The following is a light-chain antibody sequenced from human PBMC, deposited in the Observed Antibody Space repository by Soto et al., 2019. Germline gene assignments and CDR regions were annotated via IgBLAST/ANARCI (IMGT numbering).Light chain of an antibody. V-gene: IGLV2-8*01. CDR1: SSDVGGYNY. CDR3: SSYAGSNNLV. CDR2: EVT. Sequence: QSALTQPPSASGSPGQSVTISCTGTSSDVGGYNYVSWYQHHPGIAPKLIIYEVTEQPSGVPDRFSGSKSGNTASLTVSGLQAEDEADYYCSSYAGSNNLVFGGGTKLTVL. J-gene: IGLJ2*01.